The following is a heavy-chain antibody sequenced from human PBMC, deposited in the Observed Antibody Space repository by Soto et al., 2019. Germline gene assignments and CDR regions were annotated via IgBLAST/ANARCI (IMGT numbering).Heavy chain of an antibody. J-gene: IGHJ6*02. Sequence: TLALTCTVSGGSISSGGYYWSWIRQHPGKGLEWIGYIYYSGSTYYNPSLKSRVTISVYTSKNQFSLKLSSVTAADTAVYYCAITMVTNYSYYGQDVCGERTAVTVSS. V-gene: IGHV4-31*03. CDR3: AITMVTNYSYYGQDV. D-gene: IGHD4-17*01. CDR1: GGSISSGGYY. CDR2: IYYSGST.